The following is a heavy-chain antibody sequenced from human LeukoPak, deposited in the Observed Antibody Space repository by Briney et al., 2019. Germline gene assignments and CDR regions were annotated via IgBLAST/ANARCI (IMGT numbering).Heavy chain of an antibody. V-gene: IGHV3-73*01. CDR3: TRHRWELLSNWFDP. CDR1: GFTFSGSA. J-gene: IGHJ5*02. Sequence: GGSLRLSCAASGFTFSGSAMHWVRQASGKGLERVGRIRSKANSYATAYAASVKGRFTTSRDDSKNTAYLQMNSLKTEDTAVYYCTRHRWELLSNWFDPWGQGTLVTVSS. CDR2: IRSKANSYAT. D-gene: IGHD1-26*01.